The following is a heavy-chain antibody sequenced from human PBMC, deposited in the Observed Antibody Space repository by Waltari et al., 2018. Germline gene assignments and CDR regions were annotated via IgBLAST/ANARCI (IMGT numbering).Heavy chain of an antibody. CDR1: GYSLSHGYY. CDR2: MFPDGSS. J-gene: IGHJ5*01. V-gene: IGHV4-38-2*02. Sequence: QLRLEESGPRLVTPSETLSLTCTVAGYSLSHGYYWGWIRQPPGGGLEWSGNMFPDGSSYDNPSLRSRVSISVDTSKNQLSLRLNSVTAADTAIYYCARISSADLAFDSWGHGVPVTVS. CDR3: ARISSADLAFDS.